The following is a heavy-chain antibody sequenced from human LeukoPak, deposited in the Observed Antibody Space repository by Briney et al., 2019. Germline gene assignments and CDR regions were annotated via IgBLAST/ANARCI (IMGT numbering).Heavy chain of an antibody. J-gene: IGHJ4*02. CDR1: GFTFSGYA. CDR2: ISYDGSNK. CDR3: ARVGRGYSFKVYYFDY. Sequence: GGSLRLSCAASGFTFSGYAIHWVRQAPGKGLEWVAVISYDGSNKLYADSVKGRFTISRDNSNNTLYLQMNSLRAEDTAIYYCARVGRGYSFKVYYFDYWGQGTLVTVSS. V-gene: IGHV3-30*04. D-gene: IGHD5-18*01.